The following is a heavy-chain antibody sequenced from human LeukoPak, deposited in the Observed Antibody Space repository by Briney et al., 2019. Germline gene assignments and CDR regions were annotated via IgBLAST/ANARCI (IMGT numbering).Heavy chain of an antibody. V-gene: IGHV3-23*01. J-gene: IGHJ4*02. CDR2: VSGGGSST. CDR1: GFTFSNYG. Sequence: GGSLRLSCAASGFTFSNYGMTWVRQAPGKGLEWVSVVSGGGSSTYYADSVKGRFIISRDNSENTLYLQMNSLRAEDTAIYYCAKRGSGWYLDYWGKGTLVTVSS. D-gene: IGHD6-19*01. CDR3: AKRGSGWYLDY.